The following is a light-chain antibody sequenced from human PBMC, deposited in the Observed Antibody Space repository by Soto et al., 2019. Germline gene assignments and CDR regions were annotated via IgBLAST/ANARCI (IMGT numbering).Light chain of an antibody. CDR3: QQHGSSPPT. J-gene: IGKJ5*01. Sequence: EIVLTQSPGTLSLSPGERVTLSCRASQSVSSSYLAWYQQKPGQAPRLLIYGASSRATAIPDRFSGSGSGTDFTLTISRLEPEDFAVYYCQQHGSSPPTFGQGTRLEIK. V-gene: IGKV3-20*01. CDR2: GAS. CDR1: QSVSSSY.